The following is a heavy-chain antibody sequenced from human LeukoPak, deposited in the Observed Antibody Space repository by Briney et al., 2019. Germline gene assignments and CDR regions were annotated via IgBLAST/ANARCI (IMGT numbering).Heavy chain of an antibody. Sequence: ASVKVSCKASGYTFTSYGISWVRQAPGQGLECMGWISAYNGNTNYAQKLQGRVTMTTDTSTSTAYMGLRSLRSDDTAVYYCARVYYEWRAFDIWGQGTMVTVSS. CDR3: ARVYYEWRAFDI. CDR1: GYTFTSYG. J-gene: IGHJ3*02. D-gene: IGHD1-26*01. V-gene: IGHV1-18*01. CDR2: ISAYNGNT.